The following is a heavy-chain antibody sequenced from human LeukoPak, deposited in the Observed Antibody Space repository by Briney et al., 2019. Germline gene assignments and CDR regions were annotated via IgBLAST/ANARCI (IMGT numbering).Heavy chain of an antibody. Sequence: GRSLRLSCAASGFTFSSYAMHWVRQAPGKGLEWVAVISYDGSNKYYADSVKGRFTISRDNSKNTLYVQTNSLRAEDTAVYYCASRFRSKWDLAHWGQGTLVTVSS. CDR1: GFTFSSYA. V-gene: IGHV3-30*01. D-gene: IGHD1-26*01. CDR2: ISYDGSNK. CDR3: ASRFRSKWDLAH. J-gene: IGHJ4*02.